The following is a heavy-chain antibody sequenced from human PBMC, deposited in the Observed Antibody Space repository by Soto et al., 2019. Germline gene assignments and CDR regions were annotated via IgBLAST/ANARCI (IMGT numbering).Heavy chain of an antibody. D-gene: IGHD3-16*01. CDR1: GDSVSNGNW. CDR2: IHQSGDT. V-gene: IGHV4-4*02. J-gene: IGHJ4*02. Sequence: QVQLKESCPGLVTPWGTLSLTCAVSGDSVSNGNWWCWVRLPPGRGLEWVGEIHQSGDTNYNPSLKSRVTVSADRSNNQYSLRLNSVTAADTAMDYCATRTSVFGIVTFYWGQGILVTVSS. CDR3: ATRTSVFGIVTFY.